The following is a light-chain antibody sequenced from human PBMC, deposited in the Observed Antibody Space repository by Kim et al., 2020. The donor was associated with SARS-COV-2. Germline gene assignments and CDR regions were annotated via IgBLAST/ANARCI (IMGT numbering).Light chain of an antibody. J-gene: IGLJ3*02. CDR2: DVS. CDR1: SSDVGGYNY. CDR3: SSYTSSSTSWV. V-gene: IGLV2-14*01. Sequence: QSVLTQPASVSGSPGQSITISCTGTSSDVGGYNYVSWYQQHPGKAPKLMIYDVSKRPSGVSNRFSGSKSGNTASLTISGLQAEDEADYYCSSYTSSSTSWVFGGGTQLPS.